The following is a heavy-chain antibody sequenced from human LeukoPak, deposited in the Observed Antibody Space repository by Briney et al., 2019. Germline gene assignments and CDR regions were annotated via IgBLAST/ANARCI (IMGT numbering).Heavy chain of an antibody. CDR1: GFTFSSYW. D-gene: IGHD3-22*01. CDR3: AREYNYYDSSGYYYEYFDY. CDR2: IKQGGSEK. J-gene: IGHJ4*02. V-gene: IGHV3-7*01. Sequence: GGSLRLSCAASGFTFSSYWMSWVRQAPGKGLEWVANIKQGGSEKYYVDSVKGRFTISRDNAKNSLYLQMNSLRAEDTAVYYCAREYNYYDSSGYYYEYFDYWGQGTLVTVSS.